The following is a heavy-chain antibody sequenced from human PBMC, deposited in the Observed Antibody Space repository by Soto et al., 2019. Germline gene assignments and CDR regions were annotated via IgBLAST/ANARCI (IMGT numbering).Heavy chain of an antibody. CDR3: AHRVLRTVFGLVTTTAIYFDF. CDR2: MYWDDDK. D-gene: IGHD3-3*01. J-gene: IGHJ4*02. CDR1: GFSLTTSGVG. Sequence: QITLNESGPTQVKPRQTLTLTCTFPGFSLTTSGVGVGWIRQSPGKAPEWLALMYWDDDKRYSPSLKSRHTTPQTTTKNQVVLTMADLDPADTATYYCAHRVLRTVFGLVTTTAIYFDFWGQGTPVAVSS. V-gene: IGHV2-5*02.